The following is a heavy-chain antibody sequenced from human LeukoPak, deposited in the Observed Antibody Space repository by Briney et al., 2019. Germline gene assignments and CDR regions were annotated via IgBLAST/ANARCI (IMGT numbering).Heavy chain of an antibody. CDR3: ARDWQVPEDSGSYYLFGEYYYYYGMDV. Sequence: SETLSLTCTVSGGSISSSSYYWGWIRQPPGKGLEWIGSIYYSGSTYYNPSLKSRVTISVDTSKNQFSLKLSSVTAADTAVYYCARDWQVPEDSGSYYLFGEYYYYYGMDVWGQGTTVTVSS. CDR1: GGSISSSSYY. D-gene: IGHD1-26*01. V-gene: IGHV4-39*07. J-gene: IGHJ6*02. CDR2: IYYSGST.